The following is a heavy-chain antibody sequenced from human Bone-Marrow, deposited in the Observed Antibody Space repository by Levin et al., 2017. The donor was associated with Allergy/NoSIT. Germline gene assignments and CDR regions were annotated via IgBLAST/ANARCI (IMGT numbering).Heavy chain of an antibody. CDR3: ARFTIPDAFDI. CDR2: IYYSGST. J-gene: IGHJ3*02. CDR1: AGSISNDDYY. Sequence: SSETLSLTCTVSAGSISNDDYYWSWIRQPPGKGLEWIGYIYYSGSTDYNPSLKSRLTISVDTSKNQFSLKLTSVTAPDTAVYYCARFTIPDAFDIWGQGTMVTVSS. D-gene: IGHD2-21*01. V-gene: IGHV4-30-4*01.